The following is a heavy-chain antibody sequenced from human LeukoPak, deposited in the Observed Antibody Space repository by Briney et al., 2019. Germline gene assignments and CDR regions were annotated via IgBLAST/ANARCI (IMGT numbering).Heavy chain of an antibody. J-gene: IGHJ5*02. D-gene: IGHD3-10*01. Sequence: GGSLRLSCAAPGSAFSRFEMNWVRQTPGKGLEWISYISGSGSIIYYADSVKGRFTISRDNAKNSLYLQMNSLRAEDTAIYYCARDLYYGSGSYLSSWGQGTRVTVSS. CDR3: ARDLYYGSGSYLSS. V-gene: IGHV3-48*03. CDR1: GSAFSRFE. CDR2: ISGSGSII.